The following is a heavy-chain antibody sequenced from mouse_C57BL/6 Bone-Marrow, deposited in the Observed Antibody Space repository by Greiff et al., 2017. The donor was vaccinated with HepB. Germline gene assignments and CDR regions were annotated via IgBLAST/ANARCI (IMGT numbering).Heavy chain of an antibody. CDR2: IDPSDSET. J-gene: IGHJ2*01. CDR3: AALYYGNFYYFDY. V-gene: IGHV1-52*01. D-gene: IGHD2-1*01. CDR1: GYTFTSYW. Sequence: QVQLQQSGAELVRPGSSVKLSCKASGYTFTSYWMHWVKQRPIQGLEWIGNIDPSDSETHYNQKFKDKATLTVDKSSSTAYMQLSSLTSEDSAVYYCAALYYGNFYYFDYWGQGTTLTVSS.